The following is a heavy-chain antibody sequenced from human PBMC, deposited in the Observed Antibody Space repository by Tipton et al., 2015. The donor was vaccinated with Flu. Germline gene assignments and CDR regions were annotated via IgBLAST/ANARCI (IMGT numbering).Heavy chain of an antibody. J-gene: IGHJ4*02. CDR1: GGSISSGSYY. V-gene: IGHV4-61*02. CDR3: ARGRAVAGFRGFDY. D-gene: IGHD6-19*01. Sequence: LRLSCTVSGGSISSGSYYWSWIRQPAGKGLEWIGRIYTSGSTNYNPSLKSRVTISVDASKNQFSLKLSSVTAADTAVYYCARGRAVAGFRGFDYWGQGTLVTVSS. CDR2: IYTSGST.